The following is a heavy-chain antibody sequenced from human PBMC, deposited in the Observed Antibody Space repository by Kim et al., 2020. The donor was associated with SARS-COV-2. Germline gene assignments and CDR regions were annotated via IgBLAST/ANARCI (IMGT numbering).Heavy chain of an antibody. V-gene: IGHV4-31*03. CDR2: IYYSGST. CDR3: ARGTSWGYSYGYGGYYFDY. D-gene: IGHD5-18*01. Sequence: SETLSLTCTVSGGSISSGGYYWSWIRQHPGKGLEWIGYIYYSGSTYYNPSLKSRVTISVDTSKNQFSLKLSSVTAADTAVYYCARGTSWGYSYGYGGYYFDYWGQGTLVTVSS. J-gene: IGHJ4*02. CDR1: GGSISSGGYY.